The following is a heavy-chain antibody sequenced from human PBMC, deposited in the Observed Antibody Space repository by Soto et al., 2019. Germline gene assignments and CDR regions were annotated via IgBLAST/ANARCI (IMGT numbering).Heavy chain of an antibody. D-gene: IGHD4-17*01. CDR1: GFSISSSNYY. Sequence: PSETLSLTCPFSGFSISSSNYYWGWIRQPPGKGLEWIGTIYYSGSTYYNPSLKSRVTISVDTSKNQFSLKLSSVTAADTAVYYCARGPSYSDSYFDHWGQGTLVTVSS. CDR2: IYYSGST. V-gene: IGHV4-39*01. CDR3: ARGPSYSDSYFDH. J-gene: IGHJ4*02.